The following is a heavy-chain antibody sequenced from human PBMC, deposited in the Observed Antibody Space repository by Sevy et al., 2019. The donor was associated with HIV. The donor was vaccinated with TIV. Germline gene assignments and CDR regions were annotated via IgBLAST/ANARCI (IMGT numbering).Heavy chain of an antibody. CDR2: IRSTPDGGPA. Sequence: GESLKISCAASGFTFSNAWMSWVRQAPGRGLEWAGRIRSTPDGGPADYAAPVKGRFTISRDDSKNTLYLQMNSLKTEDTALYYCTTDAHDYSNYPSPYYFDNWGQGTLVTVSS. J-gene: IGHJ4*02. CDR1: GFTFSNAW. CDR3: TTDAHDYSNYPSPYYFDN. D-gene: IGHD4-4*01. V-gene: IGHV3-15*01.